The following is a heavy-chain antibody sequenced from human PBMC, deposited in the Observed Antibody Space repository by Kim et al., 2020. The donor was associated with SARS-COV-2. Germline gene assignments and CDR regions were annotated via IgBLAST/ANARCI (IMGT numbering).Heavy chain of an antibody. CDR1: GFTFSSYA. J-gene: IGHJ4*02. D-gene: IGHD3-10*01. V-gene: IGHV3-23*01. CDR2: ISGSGGST. Sequence: GGSLRLSCAASGFTFSSYAMSWVRQAPGKGLEWVSAISGSGGSTYYADSVKGRFTISRDNSKNTLYLQMNSLRAEDTAVYYCAKDMSVLLWFGELSPSFDYWGQGTLVTVSS. CDR3: AKDMSVLLWFGELSPSFDY.